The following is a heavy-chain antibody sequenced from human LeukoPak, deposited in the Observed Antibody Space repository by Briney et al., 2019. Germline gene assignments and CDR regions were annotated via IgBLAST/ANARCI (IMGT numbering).Heavy chain of an antibody. D-gene: IGHD3-22*01. Sequence: GGSLRLSCAASGFTLSSYAMSWVRQAPGKGLEWVSTIGRSVVSTFYLDSVKGRFTISRDSSKDTLYLQMNSLRVEDTAVYYCAKIPRFYYDSTGDFDYWGQGTLVTVSA. V-gene: IGHV3-23*01. J-gene: IGHJ4*02. CDR2: IGRSVVST. CDR3: AKIPRFYYDSTGDFDY. CDR1: GFTLSSYA.